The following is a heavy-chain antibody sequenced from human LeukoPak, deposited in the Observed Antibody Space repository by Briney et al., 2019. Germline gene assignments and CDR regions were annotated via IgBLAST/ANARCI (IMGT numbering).Heavy chain of an antibody. CDR1: GYTFTGYH. CDR2: INPNSGDT. J-gene: IGHJ4*02. Sequence: ASVKVSCKASGYTFTGYHMHWVRQAPGQGLEWMGWINPNSGDTNYAQKFQGRFTMTRDTSISTAYMQLNRLRSDDTAVYYCARAGAVYYWGQGTLVTVSS. CDR3: ARAGAVYY. V-gene: IGHV1-2*02. D-gene: IGHD6-19*01.